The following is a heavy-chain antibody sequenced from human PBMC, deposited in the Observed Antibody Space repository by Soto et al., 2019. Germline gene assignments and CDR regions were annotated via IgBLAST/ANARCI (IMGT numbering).Heavy chain of an antibody. J-gene: IGHJ3*02. CDR2: ISGYNGNT. CDR1: GYTFTNYD. D-gene: IGHD3-10*02. V-gene: IGHV1-18*04. Sequence: ASVQVSCKASGYTFTNYDISWVRQAPGQGLEWMGWISGYNGNTNYAQKFQVRVTMTTDTSTSTAYMEVRSLRSDDTAVYYCARKGFYVSPRPDGAFDIWGQGTMVTVSS. CDR3: ARKGFYVSPRPDGAFDI.